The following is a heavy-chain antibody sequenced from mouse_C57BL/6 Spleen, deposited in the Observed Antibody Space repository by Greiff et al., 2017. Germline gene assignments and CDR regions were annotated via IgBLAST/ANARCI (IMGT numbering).Heavy chain of an antibody. Sequence: QVQLQQSGAELVRPGTSVKVSCKASGYAFTNYLIEWVKQRPGQGLEWIGVINPGSGGTNYNEKFKGKATLTADKSSSTAYMQLSSLTSEDYAVYFCARAKGCDGAYFDYWGQGTTLTVSS. D-gene: IGHD1-2*01. J-gene: IGHJ2*01. V-gene: IGHV1-54*01. CDR3: ARAKGCDGAYFDY. CDR1: GYAFTNYL. CDR2: INPGSGGT.